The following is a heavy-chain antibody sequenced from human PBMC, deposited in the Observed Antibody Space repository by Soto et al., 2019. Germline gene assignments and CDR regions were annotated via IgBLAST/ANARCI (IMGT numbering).Heavy chain of an antibody. J-gene: IGHJ5*02. CDR1: GYTFTSYG. V-gene: IGHV1-18*01. D-gene: IGHD4-17*01. Sequence: QVQLVQSGAEVKKPGASVKVSCKASGYTFTSYGISWVRQAPGQGLEWMGWISAYNGNTNYAQKRQGRVTMTTYTSTSTAYMELRSLRSDDTAVYYCARDFGYGEDGGNWFDPCGQGTLVTVSS. CDR2: ISAYNGNT. CDR3: ARDFGYGEDGGNWFDP.